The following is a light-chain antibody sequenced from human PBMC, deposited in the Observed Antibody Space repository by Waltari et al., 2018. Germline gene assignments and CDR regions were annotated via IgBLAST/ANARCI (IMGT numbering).Light chain of an antibody. J-gene: IGKJ4*02. CDR2: AAS. Sequence: DIQMTQSPSSLSASVGDRVTITCRASQSISTYLNWYQQKPGKAPNLLIYAASSLQSGVPSRVSGSGSGTDFTLTISSLQPEDFATYYCQHSYSPLTFGGGTKVGSK. CDR1: QSISTY. CDR3: QHSYSPLT. V-gene: IGKV1-39*01.